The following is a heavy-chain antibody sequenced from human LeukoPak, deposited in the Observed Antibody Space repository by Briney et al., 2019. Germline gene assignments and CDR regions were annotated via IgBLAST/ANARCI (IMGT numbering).Heavy chain of an antibody. V-gene: IGHV1-69*13. D-gene: IGHD3-22*01. Sequence: ASVKVSCKASGGTFSSYAISWVRQAPGQGLEWMGGIIPIFGTANYAQKFQGRVMITADESTSTAYMELSSLRSEDTAVYYCARVPKYYYDSSGYLTASYYFDYWGQGTLVTVSS. CDR2: IIPIFGTA. CDR1: GGTFSSYA. CDR3: ARVPKYYYDSSGYLTASYYFDY. J-gene: IGHJ4*02.